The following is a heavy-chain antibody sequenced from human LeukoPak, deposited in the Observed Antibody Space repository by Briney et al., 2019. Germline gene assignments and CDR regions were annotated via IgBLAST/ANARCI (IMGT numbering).Heavy chain of an antibody. V-gene: IGHV3-64*01. CDR2: ISSNRGST. D-gene: IGHD4-17*01. Sequence: GGSLRLSCAASGFTFSSYAMHWVRQAPGKGLEYVSAISSNRGSTYYANSVKGRFTISRDNSKNTLYLQMSSLRAEDMAVYYCARARTTVTTYFDYWGQGTLVTVSS. CDR3: ARARTTVTTYFDY. CDR1: GFTFSSYA. J-gene: IGHJ4*02.